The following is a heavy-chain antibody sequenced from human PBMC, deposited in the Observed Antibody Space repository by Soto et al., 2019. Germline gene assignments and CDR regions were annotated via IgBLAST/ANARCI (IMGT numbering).Heavy chain of an antibody. Sequence: EVQLVESGGGLVQPGGSLRLSCAASGFTFSTYWMHWVRQAPGKGLVWVSRIKGDESNTNYADSVKGRFTISRDNAKNKLYLQMNSLRAEDTAMYYCARGALRAYYLDYWGQGALVTVSS. CDR2: IKGDESNT. CDR1: GFTFSTYW. V-gene: IGHV3-74*01. CDR3: ARGALRAYYLDY. J-gene: IGHJ4*02. D-gene: IGHD3-10*01.